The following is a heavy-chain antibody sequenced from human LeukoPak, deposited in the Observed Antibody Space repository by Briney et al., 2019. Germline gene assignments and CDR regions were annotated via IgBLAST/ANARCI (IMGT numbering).Heavy chain of an antibody. CDR3: ARDLYGDYVLNN. V-gene: IGHV3-48*03. D-gene: IGHD4-17*01. Sequence: GGSLRLSCTASGFTFNSYSMNWVRQAPGKGLEWAAYISGSGGTTYYADSVKGRFTISRDNAENSLFLQMDSLRAEDTAVYYCARDLYGDYVLNNWGQGTLVTVSS. CDR2: ISGSGGTT. J-gene: IGHJ4*02. CDR1: GFTFNSYS.